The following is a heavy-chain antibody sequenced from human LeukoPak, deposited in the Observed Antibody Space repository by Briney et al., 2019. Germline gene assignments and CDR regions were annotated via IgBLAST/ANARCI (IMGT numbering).Heavy chain of an antibody. D-gene: IGHD3-10*01. CDR2: IYLGDSDT. Sequence: GESLKISCKGSGDGLMCYWIGWVRQMPGEGLEWMGIIYLGDSDTRYSPSFQGQVTISADRSINTAHLQWNSLKASDSAMYYCARRRAGSYFTDWGQGTLVTVSS. CDR3: ARRRAGSYFTD. V-gene: IGHV5-51*01. J-gene: IGHJ4*02. CDR1: GDGLMCYW.